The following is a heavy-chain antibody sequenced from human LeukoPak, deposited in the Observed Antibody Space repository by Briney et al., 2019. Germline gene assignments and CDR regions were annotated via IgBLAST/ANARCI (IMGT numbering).Heavy chain of an antibody. CDR1: GFTFSSYA. D-gene: IGHD1-20*01. CDR3: AGGLGQYNWNDGY. V-gene: IGHV3-30-3*01. Sequence: GGSLRLSCATSGFTFSSYAMSWVRQAPGKGLEWVAVISYDGSNKYYADSVKGRFTISRDNSKNTLYLQMNSLRAEDTAVYYCAGGLGQYNWNDGYWGQGTLVTVSS. CDR2: ISYDGSNK. J-gene: IGHJ4*02.